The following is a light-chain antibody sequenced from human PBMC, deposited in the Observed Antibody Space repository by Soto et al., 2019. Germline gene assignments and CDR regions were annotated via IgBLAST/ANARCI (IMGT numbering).Light chain of an antibody. CDR1: QSISSS. CDR2: DAS. Sequence: DIVLTQSPATLSLSPGERATLSCRASQSISSSLAWYQQRPGRAPSLLIYDASNRATGVPARFSGSGSGTDFTLTISSLEPEDFAVYYCQQRSVWPHPFGPGTTLVIK. V-gene: IGKV3-11*01. J-gene: IGKJ3*01. CDR3: QQRSVWPHP.